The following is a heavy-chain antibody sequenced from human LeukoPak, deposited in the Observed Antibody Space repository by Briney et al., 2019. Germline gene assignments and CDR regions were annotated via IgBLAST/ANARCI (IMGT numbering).Heavy chain of an antibody. CDR2: INPNSGGT. CDR1: GYTFTGYY. D-gene: IGHD1-26*01. Sequence: GASVKGSCKASGYTFTGYYMHWVRQAPGQGLEWTGWINPNSGGTNYAQKFQGRVTMTRDTSISTAYMELSRLRSDDTAVYYCARGSAYSGSYYYYYYMDVWGKGTTVTVSS. CDR3: ARGSAYSGSYYYYYYMDV. V-gene: IGHV1-2*02. J-gene: IGHJ6*03.